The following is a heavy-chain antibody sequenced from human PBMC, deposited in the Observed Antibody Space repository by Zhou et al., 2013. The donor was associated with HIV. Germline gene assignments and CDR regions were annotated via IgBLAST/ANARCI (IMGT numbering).Heavy chain of an antibody. CDR1: GGTFSSYA. J-gene: IGHJ4*03. Sequence: QVPVVQSGAEVKKPGSSVKVSCKASGGTFSSYAISWVRQAPGQGLEWMGGFDVEDGETIYAQKFQGRVIMTEDTSTDTAYMELSSLTSEDDAVVVIVATDGVGVGVGYCXYW. CDR2: FDVEDGET. V-gene: IGHV1-24*01. D-gene: IGHD2-15*01. CDR3: ATDGVGVGVGYCXY.